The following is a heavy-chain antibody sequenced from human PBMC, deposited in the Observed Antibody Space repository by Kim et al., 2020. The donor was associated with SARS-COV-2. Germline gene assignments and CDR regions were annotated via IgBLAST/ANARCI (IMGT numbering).Heavy chain of an antibody. V-gene: IGHV3-53*01. Sequence: GGSLRLSCAASGFSVSSNYMSWVRQAPGKGLEWVSVIFSSGSTYYADSVKGRFTISRDNSKNTVYLEMSSLRVDDTAVYYCAREEDSGYDIWGQGTMVTVSP. D-gene: IGHD2-15*01. J-gene: IGHJ3*02. CDR2: IFSSGST. CDR3: AREEDSGYDI. CDR1: GFSVSSNY.